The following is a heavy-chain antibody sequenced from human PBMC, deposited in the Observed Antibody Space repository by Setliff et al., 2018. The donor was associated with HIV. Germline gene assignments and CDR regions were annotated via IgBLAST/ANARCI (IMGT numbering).Heavy chain of an antibody. CDR2: ISYDGSAT. CDR1: GFNFNKYA. CDR3: ARDPTVGSPDYFDF. V-gene: IGHV3-30*04. J-gene: IGHJ4*02. D-gene: IGHD1-26*01. Sequence: GGSLRLSCVASGFNFNKYAMHWVRQAPGKGLECVGLISYDGSATYYADSVEGRFTISRDQYKNTLYLQMSTLRPEDTAVYYCARDPTVGSPDYFDFWGQGTLVTVSS.